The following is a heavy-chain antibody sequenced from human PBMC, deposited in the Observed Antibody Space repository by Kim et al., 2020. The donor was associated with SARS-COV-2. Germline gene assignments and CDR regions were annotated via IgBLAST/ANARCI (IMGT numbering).Heavy chain of an antibody. Sequence: SETLSLTCTVSGGSISSYYWSWIRQPPGKGLEWIGYIYYSGSTNYNPSLKSRVTISVDTSKNQFSLKLSSVTAADTAVYYCARPGGVGGDSVGAFDIWGQGTMVTVSS. D-gene: IGHD2-21*01. CDR3: ARPGGVGGDSVGAFDI. J-gene: IGHJ3*02. CDR2: IYYSGST. CDR1: GGSISSYY. V-gene: IGHV4-59*08.